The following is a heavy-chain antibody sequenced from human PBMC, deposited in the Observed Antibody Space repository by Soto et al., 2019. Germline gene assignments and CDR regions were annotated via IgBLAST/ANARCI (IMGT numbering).Heavy chain of an antibody. D-gene: IGHD2-2*01. CDR2: ISYDEIDK. CDR3: AKDSGYQLPDNYFYYGLDV. Sequence: WVAAISYDEIDKKYASSVKGRFTVSRDNVKNTLSLQMNSLRPEDTAVYYCAKDSGYQLPDNYFYYGLDVWGQGTTVTVSS. J-gene: IGHJ6*02. V-gene: IGHV3-30*18.